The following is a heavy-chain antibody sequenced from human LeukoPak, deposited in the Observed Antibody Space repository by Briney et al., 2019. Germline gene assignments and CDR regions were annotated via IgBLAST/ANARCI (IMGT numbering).Heavy chain of an antibody. V-gene: IGHV3-23*01. CDR1: GFTFSSYA. CDR2: SASGGSS. J-gene: IGHJ4*02. Sequence: PGGSLRLSCVASGFTFSSYAMNWVRQAPGKGLEWVSTSASGGSSYYADSVKGRFTISRDNAKNSLYLQMNSLRDEDTAVYYCARDRYYYDSRGHPDWGQGTLVTVSS. D-gene: IGHD3-22*01. CDR3: ARDRYYYDSRGHPD.